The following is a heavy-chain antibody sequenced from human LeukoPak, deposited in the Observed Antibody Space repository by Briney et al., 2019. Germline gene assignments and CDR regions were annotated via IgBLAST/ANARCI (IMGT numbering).Heavy chain of an antibody. J-gene: IGHJ4*02. D-gene: IGHD4-11*01. Sequence: PSETLSLTCTVSGGSISSYYWSWIRQPPGKGLEWIGRIYNTGSTNYNPSLKSRVTMSVDTSKNQFSLKLSSETAADTAVYYCASGDYSIFDSWGQGTLVTVSS. CDR2: IYNTGST. CDR1: GGSISSYY. CDR3: ASGDYSIFDS. V-gene: IGHV4-4*07.